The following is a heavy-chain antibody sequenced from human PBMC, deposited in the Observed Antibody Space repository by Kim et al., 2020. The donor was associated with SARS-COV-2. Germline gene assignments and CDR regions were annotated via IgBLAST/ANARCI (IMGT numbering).Heavy chain of an antibody. J-gene: IGHJ6*02. Sequence: GGSLRLSCVVSGVTFHNHAMHWVRQAPGKGLEWDAGIVWDCGGTGYADSVRGRFTISSNIAKSSLYLQMNSLRTEDTALYFCVKDILAGGADVWGQGTTVNVSS. D-gene: IGHD6-25*01. CDR1: GVTFHNHA. CDR3: VKDILAGGADV. CDR2: IVWDCGGT. V-gene: IGHV3-9*01.